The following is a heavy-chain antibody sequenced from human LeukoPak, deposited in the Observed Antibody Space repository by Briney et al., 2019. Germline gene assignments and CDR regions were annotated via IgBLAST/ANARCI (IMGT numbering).Heavy chain of an antibody. CDR3: AGWSRRSGYYYYYMDV. J-gene: IGHJ6*03. CDR2: INHSGST. CDR1: GGSFSGYY. V-gene: IGHV4-34*01. Sequence: PSETLSLTCAVYGGSFSGYYWSWIRQPPGKGLEWIGEINHSGSTNYNPSLKSRVTISVDTSKNQFSLKLSSVTAADTAVYYCAGWSRRSGYYYYYMDVWGKGTTVTISS. D-gene: IGHD3-3*01.